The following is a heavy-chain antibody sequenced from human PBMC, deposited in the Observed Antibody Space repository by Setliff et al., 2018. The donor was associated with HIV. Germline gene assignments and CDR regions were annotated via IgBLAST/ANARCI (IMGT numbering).Heavy chain of an antibody. J-gene: IGHJ6*03. CDR3: ARARGLLPYYYLDV. D-gene: IGHD3-10*01. Sequence: LSLTCAVYGGSFSGYYWSWIRQSPGKGLEWIGEINHSGSTKYNPSLKSRVTMSVDTSKNQFSLKLSSVTAADTAVYYCARARGLLPYYYLDVWGKGTTVTVSS. CDR1: GGSFSGYY. V-gene: IGHV4-34*09. CDR2: INHSGST.